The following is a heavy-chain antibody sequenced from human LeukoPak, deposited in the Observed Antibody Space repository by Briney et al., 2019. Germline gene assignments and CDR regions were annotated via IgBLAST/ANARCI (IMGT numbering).Heavy chain of an antibody. Sequence: GASVKVSCKASGYTFTTYVMNWVRQAPGQGLEWMGWINTDTGNPTYAQGFTGRFVFSLDTSVSTAYLQISSLKAEDTAVYYCARATAICSSTSCYRWGFDYWGQGTLVTVSS. CDR1: GYTFTTYV. J-gene: IGHJ4*02. V-gene: IGHV7-4-1*02. D-gene: IGHD2-2*02. CDR3: ARATAICSSTSCYRWGFDY. CDR2: INTDTGNP.